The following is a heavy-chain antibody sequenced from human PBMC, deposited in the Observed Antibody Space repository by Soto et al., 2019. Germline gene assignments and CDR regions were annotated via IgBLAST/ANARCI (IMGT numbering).Heavy chain of an antibody. CDR1: GYSFTSYW. D-gene: IGHD6-13*01. J-gene: IGHJ3*02. CDR3: ARRRIAAAGTSDAFDI. CDR2: IDPSDSYT. Sequence: PGESLKISCKGSGYSFTSYWISWVRQMPGKGLEWMGRIDPSDSYTNYSPSFQGHVTISADKSISTAYLQWSSLKASDTAMYYCARRRIAAAGTSDAFDIRGQGTMVTVSS. V-gene: IGHV5-10-1*01.